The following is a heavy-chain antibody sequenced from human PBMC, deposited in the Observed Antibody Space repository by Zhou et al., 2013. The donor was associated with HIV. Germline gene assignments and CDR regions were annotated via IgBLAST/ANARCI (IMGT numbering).Heavy chain of an antibody. CDR1: GGTFSSYA. Sequence: QVQLVQSGAEVKKPGSSVKVSCKVSGGTFSSYAINWVRQAPGQGLEWMGRIIPVFGTTNYAQKFQGRVTITADQSTSTAYMELSSLRSGDTAVYYCARAPGLSSSWYVPADAFDVWGQGTMVTVSS. CDR2: IIPVFGTT. CDR3: ARAPGLSSSWYVPADAFDV. J-gene: IGHJ3*01. D-gene: IGHD6-13*01. V-gene: IGHV1-69*13.